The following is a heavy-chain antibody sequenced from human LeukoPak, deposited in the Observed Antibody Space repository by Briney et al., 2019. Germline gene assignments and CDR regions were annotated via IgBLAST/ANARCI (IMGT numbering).Heavy chain of an antibody. CDR1: GGSISTYY. J-gene: IGHJ4*02. D-gene: IGHD3-10*01. CDR2: IFYSGNT. CDR3: ARTYYYGSVSPLPFDY. V-gene: IGHV4-59*01. Sequence: SETLSLTCTVAGGSISTYYWSWIRQPPGKGLEWIGYIFYSGNTNYNPSLKSRVTISVDTSKNQFSLKLSSVTAADTAVYYCARTYYYGSVSPLPFDYWGQGTLVTVSS.